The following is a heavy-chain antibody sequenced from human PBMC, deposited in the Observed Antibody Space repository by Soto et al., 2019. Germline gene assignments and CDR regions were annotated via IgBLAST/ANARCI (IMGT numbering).Heavy chain of an antibody. CDR2: IKPDGGEK. CDR3: ARGDFYDSSGPFSDAFDI. V-gene: IGHV3-7*04. CDR1: GFTFSTYW. D-gene: IGHD3-22*01. J-gene: IGHJ3*02. Sequence: PGGSLRVSCAASGFTFSTYWMSWVRQAPGKGLQWVANIKPDGGEKWYVDSVRGRFTISRDNVKNSLYLQMNNVRAEDTAVYYCARGDFYDSSGPFSDAFDIWGQGTMVIV.